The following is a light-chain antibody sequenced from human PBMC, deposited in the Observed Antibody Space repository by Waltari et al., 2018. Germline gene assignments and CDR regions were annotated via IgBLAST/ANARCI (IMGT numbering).Light chain of an antibody. Sequence: VLLTPSPASLSVSPGDTVILPGRASQSVKTNVVWYQQKAGPAPRTLIYGASTRASGGPSRFSGSGSETDCTLIISSLQSEDAAVYFCQQYEVWRPITFGGGNKLEI. CDR1: QSVKTN. CDR3: QQYEVWRPIT. V-gene: IGKV3-15*01. CDR2: GAS. J-gene: IGKJ4*01.